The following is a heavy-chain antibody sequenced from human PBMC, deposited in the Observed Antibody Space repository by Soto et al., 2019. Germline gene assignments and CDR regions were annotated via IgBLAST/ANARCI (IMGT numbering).Heavy chain of an antibody. J-gene: IGHJ4*02. CDR1: GYTFSNYA. CDR3: ARGRRTAVTIDY. CDR2: INAGNGNT. D-gene: IGHD4-17*01. Sequence: ASVKVSCKASGYTFSNYAIHWVRQAPGQRLEWMGWINAGNGNTKSSQKFQGRVTITRDTSASTAYMELSSLRSEDTAVYYCARGRRTAVTIDYWGQGTLVTV. V-gene: IGHV1-3*01.